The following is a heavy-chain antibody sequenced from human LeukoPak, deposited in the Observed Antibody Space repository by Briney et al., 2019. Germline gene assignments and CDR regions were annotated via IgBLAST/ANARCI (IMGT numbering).Heavy chain of an antibody. V-gene: IGHV4-61*02. D-gene: IGHD1-7*01. J-gene: IGHJ4*02. CDR1: GGSISSGSYY. Sequence: SETLSLTCTVSGGSISSGSYYWSWIRQPAGKGLEWIGRIYTSGSTNYNPSLKSRVTISVDTSKNQFSLKLSSVTAADTAVYYCASTYNSITGTTPLDYWGQGTLVTVSS. CDR3: ASTYNSITGTTPLDY. CDR2: IYTSGST.